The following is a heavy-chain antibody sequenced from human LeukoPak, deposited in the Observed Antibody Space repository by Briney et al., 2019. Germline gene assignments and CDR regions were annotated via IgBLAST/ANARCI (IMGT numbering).Heavy chain of an antibody. CDR2: ISYDGSNK. J-gene: IGHJ5*02. V-gene: IGHV3-30*04. Sequence: GGSLRLSCAASGFTFSSYAMHWVRQAPGKGLEWVGVISYDGSNKYYADSVKGRFTISRDNSKNTLYLQMNSLRAEDTAVYYCARGRGTVTFSIPFDPWGQGTLVTVSS. CDR3: ARGRGTVTFSIPFDP. D-gene: IGHD4-17*01. CDR1: GFTFSSYA.